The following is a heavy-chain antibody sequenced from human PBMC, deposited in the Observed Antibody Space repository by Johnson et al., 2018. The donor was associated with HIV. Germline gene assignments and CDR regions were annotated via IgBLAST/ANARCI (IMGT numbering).Heavy chain of an antibody. J-gene: IGHJ3*02. CDR2: ISSNGGST. CDR3: AKSSRRDIDKDDAFDI. D-gene: IGHD2-15*01. Sequence: VQLVESGGGLVKPGGSLRLSCAASGFTFSSNYMSWVRQAPGKGLEYVSAISSNGGSTYYANSVKGRFTISRDNSKNTLYLQMNSLRAEDTAAYYCAKSSRRDIDKDDAFDIWGQGTMVTVSS. CDR1: GFTFSSNY. V-gene: IGHV3-23*04.